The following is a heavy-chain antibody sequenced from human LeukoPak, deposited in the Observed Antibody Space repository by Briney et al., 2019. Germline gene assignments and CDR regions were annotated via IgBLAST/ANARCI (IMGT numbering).Heavy chain of an antibody. D-gene: IGHD3-10*01. CDR2: INPSGGST. CDR3: ARGPRITLVRGGQWYFYMDV. CDR1: GYTFTSYY. Sequence: GASVKVSCKASGYTFTSYYIHWVRQAPGQGLEWMGIINPSGGSTNYAQKFQGRVTMTRDTSTSTVYMELSSLRSDDTAVYYCARGPRITLVRGGQWYFYMDVWGKGTTDTVSS. V-gene: IGHV1-46*01. J-gene: IGHJ6*03.